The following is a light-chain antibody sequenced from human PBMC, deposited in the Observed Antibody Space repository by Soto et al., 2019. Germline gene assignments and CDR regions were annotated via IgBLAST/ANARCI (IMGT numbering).Light chain of an antibody. CDR2: SSS. CDR3: QQYDDWQT. V-gene: IGKV3-15*01. Sequence: EIVMTPSPTSLSVSPCERANLGLRASQSVSRKLAWYQQKPGQAPRLLIYSSSIRAAGIPARFSGSASGTEFTLTISNMQSEDFAVYYCQQYDDWQTFGQGTKVDIK. J-gene: IGKJ1*01. CDR1: QSVSRK.